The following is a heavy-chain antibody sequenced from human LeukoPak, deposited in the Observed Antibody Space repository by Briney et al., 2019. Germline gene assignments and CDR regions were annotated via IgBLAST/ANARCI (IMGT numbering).Heavy chain of an antibody. CDR1: GGSISSSSYY. CDR2: IYYSGST. D-gene: IGHD6-19*01. Sequence: PSETLSLTCTVSGGSISSSSYYWGWIRQPPGKGLEWIGSIYYSGSTYYNPSLKSRVTISVDTSKNQFSLKVNSVTAADTAVYYCARRLGYNSGWYFDYWGQGTLVTVSS. CDR3: ARRLGYNSGWYFDY. J-gene: IGHJ4*02. V-gene: IGHV4-39*01.